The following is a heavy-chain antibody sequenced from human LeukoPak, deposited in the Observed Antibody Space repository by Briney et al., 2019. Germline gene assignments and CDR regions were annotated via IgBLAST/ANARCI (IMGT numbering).Heavy chain of an antibody. J-gene: IGHJ4*02. D-gene: IGHD4-23*01. CDR2: IKYDGSYT. CDR3: TRDEGAAVATYRFDF. V-gene: IGHV3-7*01. CDR1: GFDFSNYY. Sequence: PGGSLRLSCEASGFDFSNYYMSWVRQAPGKGLEWLAKIKYDGSYTYYVDSVKGRFTISRDNVKNSLYLQMSSLRAEDTAVYYCTRDEGAAVATYRFDFWGQGTLVTVSS.